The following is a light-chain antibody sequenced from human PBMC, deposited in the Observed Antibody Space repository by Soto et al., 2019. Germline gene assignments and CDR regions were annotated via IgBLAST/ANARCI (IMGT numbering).Light chain of an antibody. J-gene: IGKJ1*01. Sequence: DIKMTQCPSTLSASVGDRVTIPCRASQSISSWLAWYQTKPGKAPKLLIYDASSLESGAPSLLSSSGAGTEFTLTISSLQHDDFATYYCQQYNSYWTFGQGTKVDI. V-gene: IGKV1-5*01. CDR3: QQYNSYWT. CDR1: QSISSW. CDR2: DAS.